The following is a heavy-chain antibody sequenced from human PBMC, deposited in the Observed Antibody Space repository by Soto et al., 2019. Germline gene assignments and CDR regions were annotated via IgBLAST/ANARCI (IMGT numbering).Heavy chain of an antibody. D-gene: IGHD1-26*01. CDR3: ARHSGMAPIPTWFDY. J-gene: IGHJ4*02. Sequence: QVQLVQSGAEVKKPGSSVKVSCKASGGTFSSYAISWVRQAPGQGLEWMGGIIPIFGPANYAQKFQGRVTIXXDXSXXTAYMELSSLSSEDTAVYYCARHSGMAPIPTWFDYWGQGTLVTVSS. CDR1: GGTFSSYA. V-gene: IGHV1-69*12. CDR2: IIPIFGPA.